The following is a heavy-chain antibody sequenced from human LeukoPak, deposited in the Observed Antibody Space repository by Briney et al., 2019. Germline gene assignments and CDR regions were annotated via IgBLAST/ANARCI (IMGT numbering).Heavy chain of an antibody. J-gene: IGHJ5*02. CDR1: GFTFSSYS. CDR2: ISSGSSTI. Sequence: GGSLRLSCAASGFTFSSYSMSWVRQAPGKWLGWVSYISSGSSTIYSEDTVKGRFTISRDNAKNTLYLQMNSLRDEDTSVYSCARDDAWGQGTLVTVSS. V-gene: IGHV3-48*02. CDR3: ARDDA.